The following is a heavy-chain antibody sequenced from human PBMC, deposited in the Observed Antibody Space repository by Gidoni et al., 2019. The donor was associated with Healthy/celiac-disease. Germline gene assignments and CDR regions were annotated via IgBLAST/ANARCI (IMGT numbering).Heavy chain of an antibody. Sequence: EVQLVASGGGLVKPGGSLRLSCAASGFTFSIYVMNWVRQAPGKGREWVSSISSISIYIYDAESGKGRFTISRDNAKNSLYLQMNSLRAEDTAVYYCARSLTTVTTSLDYWGQGTLVTVSS. CDR3: ARSLTTVTTSLDY. D-gene: IGHD4-4*01. CDR2: ISSISIYI. CDR1: GFTFSIYV. J-gene: IGHJ4*02. V-gene: IGHV3-21*01.